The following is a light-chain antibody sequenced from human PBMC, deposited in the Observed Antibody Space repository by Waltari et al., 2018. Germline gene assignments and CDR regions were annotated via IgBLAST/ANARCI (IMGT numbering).Light chain of an antibody. Sequence: EIVMTQSPATLSVSPGERATLSCRASQRIGIKLAWYQQKPGQAPRLLIYSASAGATGIPARFSGSGSETEFTLTISSLQSGDFAVYYCQQYYNWPRTFGQGTKLEIK. CDR3: QQYYNWPRT. J-gene: IGKJ2*01. V-gene: IGKV3-15*01. CDR2: SAS. CDR1: QRIGIK.